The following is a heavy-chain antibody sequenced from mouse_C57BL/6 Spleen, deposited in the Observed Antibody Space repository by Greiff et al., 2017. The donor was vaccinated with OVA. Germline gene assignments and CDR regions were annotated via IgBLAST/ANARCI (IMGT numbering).Heavy chain of an antibody. Sequence: EVKVVESEGGLVQPGSSMKLSCTASGFTFSDYYMAWVRQVPEKGLEWVANINYDGSSTYYLDSLKSRFIISRDNAKNILYLQMSSLKSEDTATYYCARDRPYYDYDGVYFDYWGQGTTLTVSS. CDR3: ARDRPYYDYDGVYFDY. J-gene: IGHJ2*01. CDR2: INYDGSST. V-gene: IGHV5-16*01. D-gene: IGHD2-4*01. CDR1: GFTFSDYY.